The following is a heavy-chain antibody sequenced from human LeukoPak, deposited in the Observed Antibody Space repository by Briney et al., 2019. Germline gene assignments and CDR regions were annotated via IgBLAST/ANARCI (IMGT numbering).Heavy chain of an antibody. CDR2: IRYDGSNK. V-gene: IGHV3-30*02. CDR1: GFTFSSYG. D-gene: IGHD3-3*01. J-gene: IGHJ4*02. CDR3: ARDAAHVLRFLEWFLDY. Sequence: GGSLRLSCAASGFTFSSYGMHWVRQAPGKGLGWVAFIRYDGSNKYYADSVKGRFTISRDNSKNTLYLQMNSLRAEDTAVYYCARDAAHVLRFLEWFLDYWGQGTLVTVSS.